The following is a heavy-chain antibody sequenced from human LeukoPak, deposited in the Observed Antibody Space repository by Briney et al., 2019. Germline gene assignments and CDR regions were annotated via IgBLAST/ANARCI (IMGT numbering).Heavy chain of an antibody. CDR2: IYYSGST. CDR3: ARGQLVRSGWFDP. D-gene: IGHD6-6*01. Sequence: RASQTLSLTCTVSGGSISSGGYYWSWIRQHPVKGLEWIGYIYYSGSTYYNPSLKSRVTISVDTSKNQFSRKLSSVTAADTAVYYCARGQLVRSGWFDPWGQGTLVTVSS. CDR1: GGSISSGGYY. J-gene: IGHJ5*02. V-gene: IGHV4-31*03.